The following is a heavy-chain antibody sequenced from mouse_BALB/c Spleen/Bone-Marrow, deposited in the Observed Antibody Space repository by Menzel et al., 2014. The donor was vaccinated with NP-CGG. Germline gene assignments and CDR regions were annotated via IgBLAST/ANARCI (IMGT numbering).Heavy chain of an antibody. Sequence: VQLQQSGPELVKPGASVKISCKTSGYTFTEYTMHWVKQSHGKSLEWIGYIYPYNGGTGYNQKFKSKATLTVDNSSSTAYMELRSLTSEDSAVYYCARFRYDWYFDVWGAGTTVTVSS. V-gene: IGHV1S29*02. D-gene: IGHD2-14*01. CDR1: GYTFTEYT. CDR2: IYPYNGGT. CDR3: ARFRYDWYFDV. J-gene: IGHJ1*01.